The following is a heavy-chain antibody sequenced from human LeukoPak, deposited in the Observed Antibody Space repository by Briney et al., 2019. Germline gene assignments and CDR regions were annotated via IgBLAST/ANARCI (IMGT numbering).Heavy chain of an antibody. J-gene: IGHJ6*03. CDR1: GYSISSGYF. CDR3: ARNIAVAGRGDYMDV. CDR2: IYHSGTT. D-gene: IGHD6-19*01. V-gene: IGHV4-38-2*02. Sequence: ASETLSLTCTVSGYSISSGYFWGWIRQSPGKGLEWIGSIYHSGTTYYNPSLKSRVTISVDTSKNQFSLKLSSVTAADTAVYYCARNIAVAGRGDYMDVWGKGATVTISS.